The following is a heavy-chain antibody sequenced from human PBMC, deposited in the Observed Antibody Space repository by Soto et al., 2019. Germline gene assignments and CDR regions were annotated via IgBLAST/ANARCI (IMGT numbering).Heavy chain of an antibody. CDR3: ARGGPATIRDYYYYGMDV. D-gene: IGHD5-12*01. J-gene: IGHJ6*02. CDR1: GGTFSSYA. Sequence: SVKVSCKASGGTFSSYAISWMRQAPGQGLEWMGGIIPIFGTANYAQKFQGRVTITADESTSTAYMELSSLRSEDTAVYYCARGGPATIRDYYYYGMDVWGQGTTVTVSS. CDR2: IIPIFGTA. V-gene: IGHV1-69*13.